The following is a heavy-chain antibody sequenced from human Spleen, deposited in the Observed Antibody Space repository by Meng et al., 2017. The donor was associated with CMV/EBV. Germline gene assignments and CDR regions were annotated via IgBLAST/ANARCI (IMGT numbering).Heavy chain of an antibody. CDR3: ARDRSISGTTGWFDP. Sequence: ASVKVSCKASGYTFTSYDINWVRQAPGQGLEWMGWINPNSGGTNYAQKFQGRVTLTRDTSISTAYMELSRLRSDDTAVYYCARDRSISGTTGWFDPWGQGTLVTVSS. CDR1: GYTFTSYD. V-gene: IGHV1-2*02. J-gene: IGHJ5*02. CDR2: INPNSGGT. D-gene: IGHD1-7*01.